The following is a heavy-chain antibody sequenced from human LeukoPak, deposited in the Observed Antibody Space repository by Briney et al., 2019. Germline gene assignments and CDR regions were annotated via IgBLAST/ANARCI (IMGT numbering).Heavy chain of an antibody. Sequence: GGSLRLSCAASGFAFSTYTMNWVRQAPGKGLEWVSSITTITYTYYSASIKGRFTISRDNATNSMTLQMNRLSPEDTAVYYCARGSDGENTTIAGPQTRNFDYWGQGTLVTVSS. D-gene: IGHD6-13*01. J-gene: IGHJ4*02. CDR2: ITTITYT. CDR3: ARGSDGENTTIAGPQTRNFDY. V-gene: IGHV3-21*04. CDR1: GFAFSTYT.